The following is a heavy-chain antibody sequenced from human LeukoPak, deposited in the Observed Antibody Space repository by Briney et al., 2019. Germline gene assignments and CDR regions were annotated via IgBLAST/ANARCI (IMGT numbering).Heavy chain of an antibody. J-gene: IGHJ6*02. D-gene: IGHD1-14*01. CDR1: GFTFSSYV. CDR3: AKGTGNYYYYGMDV. V-gene: IGHV3-23*01. CDR2: ISGSGGST. Sequence: GGSLRLSCAASGFTFSSYVMSWVRQAPGKGLEWVSGISGSGGSTYSADSVKGRFTISRDNSKNTLYLQMNSLRAEDTAVYYCAKGTGNYYYYGMDVWGQGTTVTVSS.